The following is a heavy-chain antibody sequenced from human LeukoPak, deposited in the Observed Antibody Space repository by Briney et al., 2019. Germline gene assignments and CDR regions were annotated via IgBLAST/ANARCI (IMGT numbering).Heavy chain of an antibody. D-gene: IGHD5-12*01. Sequence: LWASVKVSCKASGYTFTSYGISWVRQAPGQGLEWMGWISAYNGNTNYAQKFQGRVTITADESTSTAYMELSSLRSEDTAVYYCASPDIVATINYYGMDVWGQGTTVTVSS. CDR1: GYTFTSYG. CDR3: ASPDIVATINYYGMDV. V-gene: IGHV1-18*01. J-gene: IGHJ6*02. CDR2: ISAYNGNT.